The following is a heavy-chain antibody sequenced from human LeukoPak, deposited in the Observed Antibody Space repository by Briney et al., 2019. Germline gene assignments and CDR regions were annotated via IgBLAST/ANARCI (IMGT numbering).Heavy chain of an antibody. Sequence: QSGGSLRLSCAASGFTFSTFGMNWVRQAPAKGLEWVPYISSSSSTIYYADSVKGRFTISRDNAKNSLYLQMNSLRDEDTAVYYCASPQESGTTSFVGYWGQGTLVTVSS. CDR3: ASPQESGTTSFVGY. D-gene: IGHD2/OR15-2a*01. V-gene: IGHV3-48*02. CDR2: ISSSSSTI. CDR1: GFTFSTFG. J-gene: IGHJ4*02.